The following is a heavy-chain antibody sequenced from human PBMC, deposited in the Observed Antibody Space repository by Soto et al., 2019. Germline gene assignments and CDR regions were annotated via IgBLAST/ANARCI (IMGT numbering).Heavy chain of an antibody. CDR3: ATWLERRDSDY. Sequence: QVQLVQSGAEVEKPGASVKVSCKASGYTFTDYYIHWVRQAPGQGLEWMGWINPKSGGINYAQKFQGRVTMTRDTSITTADMDLSSLRSDDTAVYYCATWLERRDSDYWGQGTLVTVSS. CDR2: INPKSGGI. D-gene: IGHD1-1*01. CDR1: GYTFTDYY. J-gene: IGHJ4*02. V-gene: IGHV1-2*02.